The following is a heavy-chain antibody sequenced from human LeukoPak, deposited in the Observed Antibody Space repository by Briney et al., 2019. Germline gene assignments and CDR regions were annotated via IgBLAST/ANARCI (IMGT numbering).Heavy chain of an antibody. D-gene: IGHD6-19*01. CDR3: AKEVSWRVAGTLGLDY. CDR2: ITTRSGST. V-gene: IGHV3-23*01. CDR1: GFTVSSKY. Sequence: PGGSLRLSCAASGFTVSSKYMSWVRQAPGKWLEWVSTITTRSGSTYYADSVKGRFTISRDNSKNTLYLQMNSLRAEDTAVYYCAKEVSWRVAGTLGLDYWGQGTLVTVSS. J-gene: IGHJ4*02.